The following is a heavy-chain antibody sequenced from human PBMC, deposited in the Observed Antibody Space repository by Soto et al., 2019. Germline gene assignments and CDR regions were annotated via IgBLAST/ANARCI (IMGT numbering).Heavy chain of an antibody. J-gene: IGHJ4*02. CDR2: ITSSGTTV. CDR3: ARGSSNWGYYFDF. CDR1: GFTFSSYS. Sequence: PGGSLRLSCASSGFTFSSYSLNWVRQAPGKGLEWVSYITSSGTTVYYADSVRGRFTISRDNAKNSLYLQMNSLRDDDTAVYYCARGSSNWGYYFDFWGQETLLTVSS. D-gene: IGHD6-13*01. V-gene: IGHV3-48*02.